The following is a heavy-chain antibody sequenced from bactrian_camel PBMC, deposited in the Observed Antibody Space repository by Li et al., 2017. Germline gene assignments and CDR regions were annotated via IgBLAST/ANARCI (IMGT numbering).Heavy chain of an antibody. V-gene: IGHV3S31*01. D-gene: IGHD1*01. J-gene: IGHJ4*01. CDR1: GFTFSNYA. CDR2: INSGGGYT. CDR3: AAAPQWPGNTYCLGDPLRRQSYNY. Sequence: VQLVESGGGLVQPGGSLRLSCRASGFTFSNYAMSWVRQAPGKGLEWVSAINSGGGYTYYVDSVKDRFTISRDSAKNTLYLQIDSLKPEDAAMYYCAAAPQWPGNTYCLGDPLRRQSYNYYGQGTQVTVS.